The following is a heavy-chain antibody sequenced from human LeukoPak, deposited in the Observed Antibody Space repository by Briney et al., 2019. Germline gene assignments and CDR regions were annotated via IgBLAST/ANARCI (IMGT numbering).Heavy chain of an antibody. J-gene: IGHJ4*02. CDR3: ARFSSGWSFDY. CDR1: GYTFTGYY. CDR2: INPNSGGT. V-gene: IGHV1-2*02. Sequence: GASVKVSSKASGYTFTGYYMHWVRQAPGQGLEWMGWINPNSGGTNYALKFQGRVTMTRDTSISTAYMELSRLRSDDTAVYYCARFSSGWSFDYWGQGTLVTVSS. D-gene: IGHD6-19*01.